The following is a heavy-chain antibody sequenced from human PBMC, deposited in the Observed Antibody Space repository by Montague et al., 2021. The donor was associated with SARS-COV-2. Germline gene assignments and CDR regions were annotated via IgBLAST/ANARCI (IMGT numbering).Heavy chain of an antibody. CDR2: ISSSSSYI. J-gene: IGHJ3*02. D-gene: IGHD5-24*01. Sequence: SLRLSCAASGFTFSSYSMNWVRLAPGKGLEWVSSISSSSSYIYYADSVKGRFTISRDNAKNSLYLQMNSLRAEDTAVYYCARGVEMSTMGDAFDIWGQGTMVTVSS. CDR3: ARGVEMSTMGDAFDI. V-gene: IGHV3-21*01. CDR1: GFTFSSYS.